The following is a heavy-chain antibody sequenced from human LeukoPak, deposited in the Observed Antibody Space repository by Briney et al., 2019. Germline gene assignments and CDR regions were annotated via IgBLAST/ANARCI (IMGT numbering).Heavy chain of an antibody. CDR2: IRYDGSNK. J-gene: IGHJ3*02. Sequence: GGSLRLSCAASGFTFSSYAMSWVRRAPGKGLEWVAFIRYDGSNKYYADSVKGRFTISRDNSKNTLYLQMNSLRAEDTAVYYCAKDGYDILTGYPSGAFDIWGQGTMVTVSS. CDR1: GFTFSSYA. V-gene: IGHV3-30*02. CDR3: AKDGYDILTGYPSGAFDI. D-gene: IGHD3-9*01.